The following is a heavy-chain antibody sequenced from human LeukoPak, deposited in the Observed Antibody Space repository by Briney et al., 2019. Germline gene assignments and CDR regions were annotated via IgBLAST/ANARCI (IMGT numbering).Heavy chain of an antibody. J-gene: IGHJ3*02. CDR1: GLTFSSFA. CDR2: ISYVGGNK. Sequence: GGSLGFSGEASGLTFSSFALHWVRQAPGKGLKGVAVISYVGGNKYYADSVKGRFTISRDNSKSTLYLQMNSLRAEDTAVYYCARGGSYDILTGYPSTAFDIWGQGTMVTVSS. V-gene: IGHV3-30-3*01. CDR3: ARGGSYDILTGYPSTAFDI. D-gene: IGHD3-9*01.